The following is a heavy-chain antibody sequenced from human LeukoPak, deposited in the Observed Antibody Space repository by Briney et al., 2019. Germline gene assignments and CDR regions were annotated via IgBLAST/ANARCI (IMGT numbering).Heavy chain of an antibody. Sequence: SETLSLTCAVSGGSINSYYWYWIRQPPGKGLEWIGSIYYSGSTNYNPSLKSRVTISVDTSKNQFSLKLSSVTAADTAVYYCASLGVRNYYDSSGISWGQGTLVTVSS. D-gene: IGHD3-22*01. CDR3: ASLGVRNYYDSSGIS. CDR2: IYYSGST. J-gene: IGHJ4*02. V-gene: IGHV4-59*08. CDR1: GGSINSYY.